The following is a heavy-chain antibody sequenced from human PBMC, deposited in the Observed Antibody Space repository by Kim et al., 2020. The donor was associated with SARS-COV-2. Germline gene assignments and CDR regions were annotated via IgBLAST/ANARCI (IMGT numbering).Heavy chain of an antibody. V-gene: IGHV3-23*01. CDR2: ISGSGGST. J-gene: IGHJ4*02. CDR3: AKDFSHFSIAVAGTLGYFDY. CDR1: GFTFSSYA. D-gene: IGHD6-19*01. Sequence: GGSLRLSCAASGFTFSSYAMSWVRQAPGKGLEWVSAISGSGGSTYYADSVKGRFTISRDNSKNTLYLQMNSLRAEDTAVYYCAKDFSHFSIAVAGTLGYFDYWGQGTLVTVSS.